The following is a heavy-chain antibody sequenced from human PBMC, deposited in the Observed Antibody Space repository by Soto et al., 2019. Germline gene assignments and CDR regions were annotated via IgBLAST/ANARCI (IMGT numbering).Heavy chain of an antibody. V-gene: IGHV3-7*03. J-gene: IGHJ6*02. CDR2: IKQDGSEK. CDR3: ARVRLANHLDGMDV. Sequence: PGGSLRLSCAASGFTFSSYWTSWVRQAPGKGLEWVANIKQDGSEKYYVDSVKGRFTISRDNAKNSLYLQMNSLRAEDTAVYYCARVRLANHLDGMDVWGQGTTVTVYS. D-gene: IGHD3-9*01. CDR1: GFTFSSYW.